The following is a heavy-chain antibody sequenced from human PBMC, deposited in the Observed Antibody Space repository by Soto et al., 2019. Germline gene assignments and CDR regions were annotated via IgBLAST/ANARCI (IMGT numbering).Heavy chain of an antibody. J-gene: IGHJ6*02. CDR3: ARGSSLHTTIFRVVNYYYFGKDV. CDR1: GYTFTSYA. Sequence: ASVNVSFKASGYTFTSYAMHWVRQAPGQRLEWMGWINAGNGNTKYSQKFQGRVTITRDTSASTAYMELSSLRSEDTAVYYCARGSSLHTTIFRVVNYYYFGKDVWGQGTTVTDSS. D-gene: IGHD3-3*01. CDR2: INAGNGNT. V-gene: IGHV1-3*01.